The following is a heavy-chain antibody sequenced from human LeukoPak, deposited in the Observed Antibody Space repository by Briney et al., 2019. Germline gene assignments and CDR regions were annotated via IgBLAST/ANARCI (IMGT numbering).Heavy chain of an antibody. CDR2: NSAYNGTT. CDR3: ARLPARDIVVVPAAIWADY. D-gene: IGHD2-2*02. V-gene: IGHV1-18*01. Sequence: ASVKVSCKASGYTFTSYGISWVRQAPGPGLEWMGWNSAYNGTTNYAQKLQGRVTMTTDTSTSTAYMELRSLRSDDTAVYYCARLPARDIVVVPAAIWADYWGQGTLVTVCS. J-gene: IGHJ4*02. CDR1: GYTFTSYG.